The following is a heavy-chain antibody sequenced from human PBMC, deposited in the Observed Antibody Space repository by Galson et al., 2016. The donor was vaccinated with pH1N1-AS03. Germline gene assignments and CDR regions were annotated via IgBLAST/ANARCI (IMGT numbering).Heavy chain of an antibody. J-gene: IGHJ5*02. CDR2: ISHSGST. D-gene: IGHD2-2*01. CDR1: GFTFSTFAM. V-gene: IGHV4-4*02. Sequence: LRLSCAASGFTFSTFAMSWVRRAPGKGLEWIGEISHSGSTNYNPSLKSRVTTSIDWSKNQLSLHLTSITAADTAVYYCARLDGRAGYEHHLWFDPWGQGTLVTVSS. CDR3: ARLDGRAGYEHHLWFDP.